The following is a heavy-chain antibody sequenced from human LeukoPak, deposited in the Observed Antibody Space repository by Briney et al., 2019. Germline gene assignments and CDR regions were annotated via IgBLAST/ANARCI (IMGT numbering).Heavy chain of an antibody. CDR3: ARPRTSGWIHDVYDI. D-gene: IGHD6-19*01. CDR1: GYTLTSYD. CDR2: INPNSGGT. J-gene: IGHJ3*02. Sequence: ASVKVSCKASGYTLTSYDINWVRQATGQGLEWMGWINPNSGGTKYAQKFQGRVTMTIDTSISTAYMDVSRLNFDDTAVYYCARPRTSGWIHDVYDIWGQGTMVTVSS. V-gene: IGHV1-2*02.